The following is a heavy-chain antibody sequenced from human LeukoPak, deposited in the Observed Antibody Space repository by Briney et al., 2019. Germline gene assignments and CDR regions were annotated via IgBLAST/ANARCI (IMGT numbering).Heavy chain of an antibody. CDR1: GYAFVGYY. Sequence: ASVKVSCKASGYAFVGYYIHWVRQDPGQRLEWMGWINPNSGGTNHAQNFQGRVTMTRDTSVSTAYMELSSLRSGDTAVYYCARLADCSETSCRSFDYWGQGTLVTVSS. V-gene: IGHV1-2*02. J-gene: IGHJ4*02. CDR2: INPNSGGT. CDR3: ARLADCSETSCRSFDY. D-gene: IGHD2-2*01.